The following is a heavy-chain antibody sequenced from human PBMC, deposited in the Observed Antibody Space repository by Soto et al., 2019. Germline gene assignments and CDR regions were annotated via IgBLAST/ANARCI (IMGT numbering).Heavy chain of an antibody. V-gene: IGHV1-46*03. CDR3: ARVIDYDSSGYLFKKVFGY. Sequence: ASVKVSCKASGYTFTSYYMHWVRQAPGQGLEWMGIINPSGGSTSYAQKFQGRVTMTRDTSTSTVYMELSSLRSEDTAVYYCARVIDYDSSGYLFKKVFGYWGQGTLVTVSS. CDR1: GYTFTSYY. CDR2: INPSGGST. D-gene: IGHD3-22*01. J-gene: IGHJ4*02.